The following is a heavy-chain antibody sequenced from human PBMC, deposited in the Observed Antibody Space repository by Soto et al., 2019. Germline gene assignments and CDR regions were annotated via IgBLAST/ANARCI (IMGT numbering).Heavy chain of an antibody. Sequence: SETLSLTCTVSSGSVSSSSYYWGWIRRPPGKGLEWIGSMSFGGYTYHNPSLKSRVTISLDTSKNQFSLKLSSVTAADTAVYYCARHKGITGTTDFGVFDYWGQGALVTVSS. CDR1: SGSVSSSSYY. CDR3: ARHKGITGTTDFGVFDY. J-gene: IGHJ4*02. V-gene: IGHV4-39*01. CDR2: MSFGGYT. D-gene: IGHD1-7*01.